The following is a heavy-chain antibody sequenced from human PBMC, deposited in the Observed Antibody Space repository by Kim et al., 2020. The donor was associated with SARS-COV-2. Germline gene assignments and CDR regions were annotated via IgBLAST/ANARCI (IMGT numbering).Heavy chain of an antibody. D-gene: IGHD4-17*01. CDR3: AKDYGGNSEDIEDY. Sequence: ASVKGRFTTSRDNSKNTLYLQMNSLRAEDTAVYYCAKDYGGNSEDIEDYWGPGTLVTVSS. V-gene: IGHV3-23*01. J-gene: IGHJ4*02.